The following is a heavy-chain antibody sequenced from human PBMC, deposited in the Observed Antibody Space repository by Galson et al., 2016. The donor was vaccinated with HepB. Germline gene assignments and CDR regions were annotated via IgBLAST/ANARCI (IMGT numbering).Heavy chain of an antibody. D-gene: IGHD6-19*01. CDR1: GYSFSNYW. CDR3: ARRAHSGGWPPYYFDD. J-gene: IGHJ4*02. Sequence: QSGAEVTKPGESLKISCKGSGYSFSNYWITWVRQMPGKGLEWLGRIDPSDSYTNYSPSFQGHVSISADKSISTAYLQWSSLKASDTAMYYCARRAHSGGWPPYYFDDGGQGTLVTVSS. V-gene: IGHV5-10-1*01. CDR2: IDPSDSYT.